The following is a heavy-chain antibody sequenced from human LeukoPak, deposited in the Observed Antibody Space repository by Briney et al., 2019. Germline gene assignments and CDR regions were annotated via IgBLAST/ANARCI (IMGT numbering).Heavy chain of an antibody. J-gene: IGHJ4*02. CDR2: IWYDGTNK. Sequence: GGSLRLSCAASGFTFSSYGMHWVRQAPGKGLEWVAVIWYDGTNKCYADSVKGRFTISRDNSKNTLYLQMNSLRAEDTAVYYCARDPAAMVRGVLDYWGRGTLVTVSS. D-gene: IGHD3-10*01. CDR3: ARDPAAMVRGVLDY. V-gene: IGHV3-33*01. CDR1: GFTFSSYG.